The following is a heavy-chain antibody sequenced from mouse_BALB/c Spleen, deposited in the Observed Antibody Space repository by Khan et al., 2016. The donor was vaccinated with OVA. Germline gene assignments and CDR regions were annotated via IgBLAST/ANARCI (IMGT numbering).Heavy chain of an antibody. J-gene: IGHJ3*01. D-gene: IGHD1-1*01. CDR1: GYTFTSYW. CDR3: ANHGSSSAWLTY. CDR2: INPSTGYT. V-gene: IGHV1-7*01. Sequence: VQLQESEAELAKPGASVKMSCKASGYTFTSYWMPWVKQRPGQGLEWIGYINPSTGYTEYNQRFKDKATLTADKSSSTAYMQLSSLTSEESAVYYCANHGSSSAWLTYWGQGNLGTVSA.